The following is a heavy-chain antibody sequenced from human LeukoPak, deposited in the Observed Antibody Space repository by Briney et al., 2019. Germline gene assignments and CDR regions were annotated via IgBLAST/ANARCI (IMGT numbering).Heavy chain of an antibody. J-gene: IGHJ4*02. CDR3: ASWPILDY. V-gene: IGHV4-34*01. Sequence: PSETLSLTCAVYGGSFSGYYWSWIRQPPGKGLEWIGEINHSGSTNYNPSLKSRVTISVDTSKNQFSLKLSSVTAVDTAVYYCASWPILDYWGQGTLVTVSS. CDR2: INHSGST. CDR1: GGSFSGYY.